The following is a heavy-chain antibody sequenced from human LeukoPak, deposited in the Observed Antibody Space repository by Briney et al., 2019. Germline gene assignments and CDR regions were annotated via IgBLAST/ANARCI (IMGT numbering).Heavy chain of an antibody. J-gene: IGHJ4*02. Sequence: KVSCKASGGTFSSYAISWVRQAPGQGLEWMGRIIPIFGTANYAQKFQGRVTITTDESTSTAYMELSRLRSEDTAVYYCAREFLTRDSSGYYWTPDYWGQGTLVTVSS. CDR3: AREFLTRDSSGYYWTPDY. V-gene: IGHV1-69*05. CDR2: IIPIFGTA. CDR1: GGTFSSYA. D-gene: IGHD3-22*01.